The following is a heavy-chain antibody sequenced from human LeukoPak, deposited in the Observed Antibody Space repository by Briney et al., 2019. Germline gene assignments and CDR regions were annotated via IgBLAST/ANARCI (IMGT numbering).Heavy chain of an antibody. V-gene: IGHV1-69*13. J-gene: IGHJ5*02. CDR3: ARDLMAGYSGNWFDP. D-gene: IGHD5-12*01. CDR1: GGTFSSYA. Sequence: SVKVSCKASGGTFSSYAISWVRQAPGQGLEWMGGIIPIFGTANYAQKFQGRVTITADESTSTAYMELSGLRSEDTAVYYCARDLMAGYSGNWFDPWGQGTLVTVSS. CDR2: IIPIFGTA.